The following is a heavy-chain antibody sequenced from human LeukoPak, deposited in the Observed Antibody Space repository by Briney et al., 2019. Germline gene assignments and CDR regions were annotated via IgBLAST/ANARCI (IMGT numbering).Heavy chain of an antibody. CDR2: TYYRSRWTF. CDR3: ARDMSAGADY. V-gene: IGHV6-1*01. Sequence: SQTLSLTCAISGDIVSSNIAAWNWFRQSPARGLEWLGSTYYRSRWTFEYAVSVKGRITFKSDTSKNQVSLHLTSVPPDDTALSYCARDMSAGADYWGQGILVTVSS. J-gene: IGHJ4*02. CDR1: GDIVSSNIAA. D-gene: IGHD6-13*01.